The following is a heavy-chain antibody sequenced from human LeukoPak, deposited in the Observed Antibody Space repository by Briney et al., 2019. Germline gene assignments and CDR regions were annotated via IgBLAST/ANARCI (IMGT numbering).Heavy chain of an antibody. Sequence: GESLKISCQGSGYTFSTYWIGWVRQLPGKGLEWMGMIYPGDSDSRYSPSFQGQVTISADKSTSTAYLQWNSLKASDSAIYYCARHRYDSAYYADYWGQGTLVTVSS. V-gene: IGHV5-51*01. CDR1: GYTFSTYW. CDR3: ARHRYDSAYYADY. J-gene: IGHJ4*02. D-gene: IGHD3-22*01. CDR2: IYPGDSDS.